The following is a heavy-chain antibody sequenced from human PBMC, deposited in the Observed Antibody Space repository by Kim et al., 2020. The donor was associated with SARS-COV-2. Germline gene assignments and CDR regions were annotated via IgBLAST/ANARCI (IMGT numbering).Heavy chain of an antibody. CDR3: ARDQTGARMGLNFDF. CDR2: IWFDGSNK. J-gene: IGHJ4*01. CDR1: GFTFSDFG. V-gene: IGHV3-33*01. Sequence: GGSLRLSCAASGFTFSDFGMHWVRQAPGKGLEWVAVIWFDGSNKYYVDSVKGRFTISRDDSDNTLYLQMSGLRPEDTAVYYCARDQTGARMGLNFDFWG. D-gene: IGHD7-27*01.